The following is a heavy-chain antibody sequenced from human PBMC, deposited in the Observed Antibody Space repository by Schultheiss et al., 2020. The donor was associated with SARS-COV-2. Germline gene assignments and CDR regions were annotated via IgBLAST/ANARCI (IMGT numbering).Heavy chain of an antibody. CDR1: GGSISSSSYY. Sequence: SETLSLTCTVSGGSISSSSYYWGWIRQPPGKGLEWIGYIYYSGSTNYNTSLKSRVTISVDTSKNQFSLKLSSVTAADTAVYYCARAGIAVARFDYWGQGTLVTVSS. CDR2: IYYSGST. D-gene: IGHD6-19*01. J-gene: IGHJ4*02. CDR3: ARAGIAVARFDY. V-gene: IGHV4-61*05.